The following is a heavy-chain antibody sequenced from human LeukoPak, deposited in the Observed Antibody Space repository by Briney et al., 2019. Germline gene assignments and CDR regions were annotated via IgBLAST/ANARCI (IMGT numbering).Heavy chain of an antibody. V-gene: IGHV1-2*02. J-gene: IGHJ4*02. CDR2: INPNSGGT. Sequence: ASVKVSCKASGYTFTGYYMHWVRQAPGQGLEWMGWINPNSGGTNYAQKFQGRVTMTRDTSISTAYMELSRLRSDDTAVYYCARDRGSGYLSDYWGQGTLATVSS. CDR1: GYTFTGYY. D-gene: IGHD3-3*01. CDR3: ARDRGSGYLSDY.